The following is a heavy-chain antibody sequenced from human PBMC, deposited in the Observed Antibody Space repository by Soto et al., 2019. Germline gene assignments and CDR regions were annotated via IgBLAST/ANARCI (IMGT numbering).Heavy chain of an antibody. CDR3: ARAQRAY. Sequence: QVQLVESGGGVVQPGRSLRLSCAASGFTFSSYAMHWVRQAPGKGLEWVAVISYDGSNKYYADSVKGRFTISRDNSKNTLYLQMNSLRAEDTAVYSCARAQRAYWGQGTLVTVSS. J-gene: IGHJ4*02. CDR2: ISYDGSNK. V-gene: IGHV3-30-3*01. CDR1: GFTFSSYA.